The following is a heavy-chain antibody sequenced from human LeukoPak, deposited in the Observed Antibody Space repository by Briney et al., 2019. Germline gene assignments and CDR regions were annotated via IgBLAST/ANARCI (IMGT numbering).Heavy chain of an antibody. CDR3: ARSKDYYDSSGFGAFDI. D-gene: IGHD3-22*01. Sequence: SETLSLTCTVSGGSISSSSYYWGWIRQPPGKGLEWIGSIYYSGSTYYNPSLKSRVTISVDTSKNQLSLKLSSVTAADTAVYYCARSKDYYDSSGFGAFDIWGQGTMVTVSS. J-gene: IGHJ3*02. CDR2: IYYSGST. CDR1: GGSISSSSYY. V-gene: IGHV4-39*01.